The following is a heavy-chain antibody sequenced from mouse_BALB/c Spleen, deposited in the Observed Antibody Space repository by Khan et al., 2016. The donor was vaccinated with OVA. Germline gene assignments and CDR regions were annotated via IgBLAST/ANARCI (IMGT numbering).Heavy chain of an antibody. CDR2: ISTYNGNT. Sequence: QVQLQQSGPEVVRPGVSVKISCKGSGYTFTDYAMHWVKQSHAKSLEWIGIISTYNGNTNYNQKFKGRATMTVDKSSSTAYMALARLTAEDSAIYFCTRDWADWFAYWGQGTLVTVSA. V-gene: IGHV1S137*01. CDR1: GYTFTDYA. J-gene: IGHJ3*01. CDR3: TRDWADWFAY. D-gene: IGHD4-1*01.